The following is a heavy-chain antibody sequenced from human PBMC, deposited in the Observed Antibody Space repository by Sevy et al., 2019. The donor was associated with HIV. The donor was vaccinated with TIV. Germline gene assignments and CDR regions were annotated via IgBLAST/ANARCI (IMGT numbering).Heavy chain of an antibody. V-gene: IGHV3-15*01. D-gene: IGHD6-13*01. Sequence: GGSLILSCAASGFTFSNAWMSWVRQAPGKGLEWAGRIKGKIYDGTIDYAAPVKGRFSISRDDSKNTLYLQMNSLKTEDTAVYYCTTASWSQEDYYNYWGQGTLVTVSS. CDR2: IKGKIYDGTI. J-gene: IGHJ4*02. CDR3: TTASWSQEDYYNY. CDR1: GFTFSNAW.